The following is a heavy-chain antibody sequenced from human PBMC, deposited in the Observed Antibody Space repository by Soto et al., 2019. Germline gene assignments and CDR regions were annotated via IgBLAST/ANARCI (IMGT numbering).Heavy chain of an antibody. V-gene: IGHV4-34*01. D-gene: IGHD1-26*01. Sequence: ETLSLTCAVYGGSFSGYYWSWIRQPPGKGLEWIGEINHSGSTNYNPSLKSRVTISVDTSKNQFSLKLSSVTAADTAVYYCARVWSGSYFRNWFDPWGQGTLVTVSS. CDR1: GGSFSGYY. CDR3: ARVWSGSYFRNWFDP. CDR2: INHSGST. J-gene: IGHJ5*02.